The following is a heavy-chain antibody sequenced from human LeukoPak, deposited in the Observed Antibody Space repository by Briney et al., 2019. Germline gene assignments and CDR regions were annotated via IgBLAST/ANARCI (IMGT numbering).Heavy chain of an antibody. CDR2: ISGSGGST. J-gene: IGHJ4*02. CDR1: GFTFSSYA. Sequence: GGSLRLSCAASGFTFSSYAMSWVRQAPGKGLEWVSAISGSGGSTYYADSVKGRFTISRDNSKNTLYLQMNSLRAEDTAVYYCAKTPLYDILTGYYPWGWGQGTLVTVSS. V-gene: IGHV3-23*01. CDR3: AKTPLYDILTGYYPWG. D-gene: IGHD3-9*01.